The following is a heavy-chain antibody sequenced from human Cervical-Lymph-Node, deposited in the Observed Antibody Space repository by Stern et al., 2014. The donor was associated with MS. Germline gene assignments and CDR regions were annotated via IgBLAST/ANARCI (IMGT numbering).Heavy chain of an antibody. J-gene: IGHJ4*02. CDR3: AHRDDWQLDFAY. V-gene: IGHV2-5*02. D-gene: IGHD6-6*01. Sequence: QVPLRESGPTLVIPTQTLTLTCTFSGFSLTTNGVAVGRIRPPPGKGLEWLALIYWDDDTRYSPSLKSRLTITKDTSKNQVLLTMTNVEPVDTATYYCAHRDDWQLDFAYWGQGILVTVSS. CDR1: GFSLTTNGVA. CDR2: IYWDDDT.